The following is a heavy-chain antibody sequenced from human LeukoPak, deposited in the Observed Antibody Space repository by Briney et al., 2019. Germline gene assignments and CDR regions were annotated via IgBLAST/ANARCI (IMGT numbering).Heavy chain of an antibody. CDR1: GYTFTGYY. J-gene: IGHJ4*02. V-gene: IGHV1-2*02. D-gene: IGHD2-15*01. Sequence: ASVKVSCKASGYTFTGYYINWVRQAPGQGLEWMGWINPNSGGTNYAQKFRGRVTMTRDTSISTAYMELSRLRSDATAVYYCARAQVEYCSGGRCYSGYWGQGTLVTVSS. CDR2: INPNSGGT. CDR3: ARAQVEYCSGGRCYSGY.